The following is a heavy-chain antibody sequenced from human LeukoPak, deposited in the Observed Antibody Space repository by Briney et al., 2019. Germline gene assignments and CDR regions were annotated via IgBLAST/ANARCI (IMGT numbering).Heavy chain of an antibody. CDR3: ARDPYSGSYGADYYYYMYF. CDR1: GFTFSSYN. Sequence: GGSVRLSCAASGFTFSSYNMNWVRQTPAQGLEWVSSITSCSSHIYYADSVKGRFTISRDNAKSSLYLQMNSLRAEDTAVYYCARDPYSGSYGADYYYYMYFWGKGTTVTISS. J-gene: IGHJ6*03. CDR2: ITSCSSHI. D-gene: IGHD1-26*01. V-gene: IGHV3-21*01.